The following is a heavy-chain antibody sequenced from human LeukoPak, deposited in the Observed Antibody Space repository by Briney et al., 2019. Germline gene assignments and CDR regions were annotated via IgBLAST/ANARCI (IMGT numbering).Heavy chain of an antibody. CDR2: IYTSGST. D-gene: IGHD6-19*01. J-gene: IGHJ3*02. V-gene: IGHV4-4*07. CDR1: GGSISSYY. Sequence: SETLSLTCTVSGGSISSYYWSWIRQPAGKGLEWIGRIYTSGSTYYNPPLRSRVTMSVDTSKNQFSLKLSSVTAADTAVYYCARDTVAVAAQPTFDIWGQGTMATVSS. CDR3: ARDTVAVAAQPTFDI.